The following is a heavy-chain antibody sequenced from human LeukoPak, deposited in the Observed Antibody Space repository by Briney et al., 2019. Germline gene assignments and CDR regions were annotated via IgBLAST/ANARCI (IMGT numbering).Heavy chain of an antibody. Sequence: GGSLRLSCAASGFDVSINYMNWIRQAPGKGLEWVSSIGSSSSYIYYADSVKGRFTISRDNAKNSLYLQMNSLRAEDTAVYYCARAGIAAAGRLDRWGQGTLVTVSS. J-gene: IGHJ5*02. D-gene: IGHD6-13*01. CDR1: GFDVSINY. CDR3: ARAGIAAAGRLDR. CDR2: IGSSSSYI. V-gene: IGHV3-21*01.